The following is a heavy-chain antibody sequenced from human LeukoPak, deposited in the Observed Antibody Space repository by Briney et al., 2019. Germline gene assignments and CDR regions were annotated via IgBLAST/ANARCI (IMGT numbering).Heavy chain of an antibody. V-gene: IGHV1-69*13. CDR3: ARGLYSGYDQRKRGFDY. D-gene: IGHD5-12*01. Sequence: ASVKVSCKASGGTFSGYAISWVRQAPGQGLEWMGGIIPIFGTANYAQKFQGRVTITADESTSTAYMELSSLRSEDTAVYYCARGLYSGYDQRKRGFDYWGQGTLVTVSS. J-gene: IGHJ4*02. CDR1: GGTFSGYA. CDR2: IIPIFGTA.